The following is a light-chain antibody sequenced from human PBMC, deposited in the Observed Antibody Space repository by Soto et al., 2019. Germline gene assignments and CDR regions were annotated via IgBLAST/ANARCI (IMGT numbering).Light chain of an antibody. CDR3: SSYTTTNSYV. CDR2: EVD. CDR1: SSDIGTYNF. Sequence: QSALTQPASVSGSPGQAITISCSGNSSDIGTYNFVSWYQHLPGKAPQLIIFEVDNRPSGVSDRFSASKSGNTASLTISGLQAEDEAEYYCSSYTTTNSYVFGRGPKVTVL. J-gene: IGLJ1*01. V-gene: IGLV2-14*01.